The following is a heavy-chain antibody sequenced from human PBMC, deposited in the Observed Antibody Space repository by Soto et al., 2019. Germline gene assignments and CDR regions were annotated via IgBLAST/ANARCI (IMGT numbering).Heavy chain of an antibody. V-gene: IGHV1-24*01. Sequence: ASVKVSCKVSGYTLTELSMHWVRQAPGKGLEWMGGFDPEDGETIYAQKFQGRVTMTEDTSTDTAYMELSSLRSEDTAVYYCATDRAAAGQFDYWGQGTLVTVSS. CDR1: GYTLTELS. CDR3: ATDRAAAGQFDY. CDR2: FDPEDGET. J-gene: IGHJ4*02. D-gene: IGHD6-13*01.